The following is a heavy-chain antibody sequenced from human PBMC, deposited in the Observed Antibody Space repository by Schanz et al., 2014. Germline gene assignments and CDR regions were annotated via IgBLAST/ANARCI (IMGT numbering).Heavy chain of an antibody. V-gene: IGHV1-46*03. Sequence: QVQLVQSGAEVKKPGASVKVSCKASGYTFTSYYMHWVRQAPGQGLEWMGIINPSGGSTSYAQKFQGRVTMTRDTYTSTDYMELSSLRSEDTAVYYFARDGEAAAGCDYWGQGTLVTVSS. CDR3: ARDGEAAAGCDY. CDR1: GYTFTSYY. J-gene: IGHJ4*02. D-gene: IGHD6-13*01. CDR2: INPSGGST.